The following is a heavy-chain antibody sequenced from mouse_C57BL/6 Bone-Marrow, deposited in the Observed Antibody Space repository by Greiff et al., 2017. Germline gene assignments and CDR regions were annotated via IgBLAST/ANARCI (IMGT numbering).Heavy chain of an antibody. J-gene: IGHJ2*01. CDR3: ARERGYFTCPYFDY. CDR2: IDPANGNT. Sequence: VQLQQSVAELVRPGASVKLSCTASGFNIKNTYMHWVKQRHEKGLEWIGRIDPANGNTKYAPKFQGKATLTADTSSTTAYLQLRSLTSVDTAIYYCARERGYFTCPYFDYWGQGTTLTVSS. V-gene: IGHV14-3*01. CDR1: GFNIKNTY. D-gene: IGHD2-3*01.